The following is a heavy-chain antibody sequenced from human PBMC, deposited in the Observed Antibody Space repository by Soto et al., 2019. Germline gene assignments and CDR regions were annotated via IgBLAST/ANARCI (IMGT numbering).Heavy chain of an antibody. CDR1: GGSINSYY. Sequence: QVQLQESGPGLVKVSETLSLTCTVSGGSINSYYWSWIRQPPGKGLECVADIDYSGRTNYNPSLKSRLTISVDTSKNQLSLRVRSVNAADTAVYYCAREIRLVGVTGWFDPWGQGTLVTVSS. V-gene: IGHV4-59*01. CDR3: AREIRLVGVTGWFDP. D-gene: IGHD1-26*01. CDR2: IDYSGRT. J-gene: IGHJ5*02.